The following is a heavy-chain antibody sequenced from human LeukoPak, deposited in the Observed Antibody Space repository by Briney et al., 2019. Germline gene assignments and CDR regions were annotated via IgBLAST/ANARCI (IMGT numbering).Heavy chain of an antibody. CDR2: ISSSGSTI. V-gene: IGHV3-11*04. J-gene: IGHJ6*03. CDR1: GFTFSDYY. Sequence: GGSLRLSCAASGFTFSDYYMRWIRQAPGKGLEWVSYISSSGSTIYYADSVKGRFTISRDNAKNSLYLQMNSLRAEDTAVYYCARHPVSYGDYLPSYYYYMDVWGKGTTVTVSS. D-gene: IGHD4-17*01. CDR3: ARHPVSYGDYLPSYYYYMDV.